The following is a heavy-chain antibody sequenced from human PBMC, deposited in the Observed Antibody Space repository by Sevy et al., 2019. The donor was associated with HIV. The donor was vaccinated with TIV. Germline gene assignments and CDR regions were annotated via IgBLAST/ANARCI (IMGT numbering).Heavy chain of an antibody. V-gene: IGHV3-21*06. CDR2: IGSSNSYI. CDR3: VREGLGGYSYSLDY. D-gene: IGHD5-18*01. Sequence: GGSLRLSCAASGFIFSGSAMSWVRQAPGKGLEWVASIGSSNSYIYYADSVKGRFTISRDNAKNSLFLQMNSLSAEDTAVYYCVREGLGGYSYSLDYWGHGTLVTVSS. CDR1: GFIFSGSA. J-gene: IGHJ4*01.